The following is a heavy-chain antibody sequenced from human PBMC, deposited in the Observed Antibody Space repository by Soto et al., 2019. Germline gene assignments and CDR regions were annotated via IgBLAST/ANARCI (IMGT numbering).Heavy chain of an antibody. CDR2: IIPILGIA. J-gene: IGHJ6*03. CDR1: GGTFSSYT. CDR3: AGAPSSRSTNSKYYSYYCTDV. Sequence: QVQLVQSGAEVKKPGSSVKVSCKASGGTFSSYTISWVRQAPGQGLEWMGRIIPILGIANYAQKFQGRVTITADKSTSTAYMELSSLISEDTAVYYCAGAPSSRSTNSKYYSYYCTDVWGKVTTFTVSS. V-gene: IGHV1-69*02.